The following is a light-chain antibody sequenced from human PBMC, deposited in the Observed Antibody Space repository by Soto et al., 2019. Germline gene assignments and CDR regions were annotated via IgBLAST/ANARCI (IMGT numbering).Light chain of an antibody. CDR3: HSKT. J-gene: IGKJ1*01. CDR2: DAS. V-gene: IGKV1-5*01. Sequence: IHRTPSSSTLSATIRDRVTITCRASQSISSWLAWYQQNPGKAPKLLIYDASSLESGVPSRFSGSGSGTEFTLTISSLQPDDFATYYGHSKTVGQGAKV. CDR1: QSISSW.